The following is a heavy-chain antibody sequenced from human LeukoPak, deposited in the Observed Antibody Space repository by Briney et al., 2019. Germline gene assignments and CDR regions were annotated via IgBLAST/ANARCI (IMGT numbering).Heavy chain of an antibody. J-gene: IGHJ4*02. CDR2: IYPVDSDN. D-gene: IGHD3-22*01. Sequence: GESLKISCKGSGYTFTSYWIGWVRQMPGKGLGWMGIIYPVDSDNRYSPSFQGQVTISADKSISTAYLQWSSLKASNTDMYYCARSRDSSGYYYLIWGQGTLVTVSS. CDR1: GYTFTSYW. CDR3: ARSRDSSGYYYLI. V-gene: IGHV5-51*01.